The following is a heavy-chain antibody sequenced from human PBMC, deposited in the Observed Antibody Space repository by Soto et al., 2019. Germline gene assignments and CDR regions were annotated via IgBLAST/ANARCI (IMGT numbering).Heavy chain of an antibody. V-gene: IGHV3-23*01. J-gene: IGHJ3*02. CDR2: IGGGDGST. Sequence: EVQLLESGGGLVQPGGSLRLSCAASGFTFINYAMSWVRQAPGKGLEWVSTIGGGDGSTYYADSVKGRFTISRDNSNSALYLQTNSQRVGDTAIYYCAKGILVKPPGTRTFDIWGQGTMVIVSS. CDR3: AKGILVKPPGTRTFDI. CDR1: GFTFINYA. D-gene: IGHD6-13*01.